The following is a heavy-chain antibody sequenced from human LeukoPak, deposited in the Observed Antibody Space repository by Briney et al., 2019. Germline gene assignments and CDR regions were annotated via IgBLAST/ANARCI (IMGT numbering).Heavy chain of an antibody. Sequence: GGSLRLSCAASGFTFRIYWMHWVRQAPGKGLVWVSRIKRDGTITSYADSVKGRFTISRDNAKNMLYLQMNSLRAEDTAIYYCARDRYDSWSGYSESSFDPWAREPWSPSPQ. CDR3: ARDRYDSWSGYSESSFDP. V-gene: IGHV3-74*01. D-gene: IGHD3-3*01. CDR1: GFTFRIYW. J-gene: IGHJ5*02. CDR2: IKRDGTIT.